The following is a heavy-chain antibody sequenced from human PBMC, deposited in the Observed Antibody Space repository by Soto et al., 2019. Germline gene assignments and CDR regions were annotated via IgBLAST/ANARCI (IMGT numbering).Heavy chain of an antibody. V-gene: IGHV3-30*18. Sequence: GGSMRLSCAASGFTFSTYGMHWVRQAPGKGLEWVAIISYDGSNKYYVDSVKGRFTISRENSKNTLYLQMNSLRSEDTAVYYCAKDSGPGYYGSVEYWGQGTLVTVSS. CDR1: GFTFSTYG. D-gene: IGHD3-10*01. CDR3: AKDSGPGYYGSVEY. J-gene: IGHJ4*02. CDR2: ISYDGSNK.